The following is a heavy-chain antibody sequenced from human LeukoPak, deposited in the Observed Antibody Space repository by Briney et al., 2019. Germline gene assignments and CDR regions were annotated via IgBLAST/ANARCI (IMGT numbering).Heavy chain of an antibody. CDR3: ARDGTLLSIWYQLPPFDP. Sequence: GASVKVSCKASGYTFTGYYMHWVRQAPGQGLEWMGWINPNSGGTNYAQKFQGRVTMTRGTSISTAYMELSRLRSDDTAVYYCARDGTLLSIWYQLPPFDPWGQGTLVTVSS. V-gene: IGHV1-2*02. J-gene: IGHJ5*02. CDR1: GYTFTGYY. CDR2: INPNSGGT. D-gene: IGHD2-2*01.